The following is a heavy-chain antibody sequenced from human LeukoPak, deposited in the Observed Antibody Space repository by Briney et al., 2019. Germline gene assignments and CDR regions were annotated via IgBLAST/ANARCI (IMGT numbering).Heavy chain of an antibody. CDR3: AKTGNIVVVPAANPDLDY. Sequence: GGSLRLSCAASGFTFSSYAMSWVRQAPGKGLEWVSAISGSGGSTYYADSVKGRFTISRDNSKNTLYLQMNSLRAEDTAVYYCAKTGNIVVVPAANPDLDYWGQGTLVTVSS. D-gene: IGHD2-2*01. V-gene: IGHV3-23*01. CDR2: ISGSGGST. J-gene: IGHJ4*02. CDR1: GFTFSSYA.